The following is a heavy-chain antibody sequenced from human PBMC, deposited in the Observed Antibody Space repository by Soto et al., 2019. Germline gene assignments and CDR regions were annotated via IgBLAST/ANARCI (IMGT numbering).Heavy chain of an antibody. CDR3: AKNGQPPYYYYGLDV. D-gene: IGHD2-8*01. CDR2: ISGYNGAT. Sequence: ASVKVSCKASGYTFTRYGISWVRQAPGQGLEWMGWISGYNGATNYSQKFQDRVSMTIDTSTGTAYMELRSLTSDDTAIYYCAKNGQPPYYYYGLDVWGQGTKVTVSS. V-gene: IGHV1-18*01. CDR1: GYTFTRYG. J-gene: IGHJ6*02.